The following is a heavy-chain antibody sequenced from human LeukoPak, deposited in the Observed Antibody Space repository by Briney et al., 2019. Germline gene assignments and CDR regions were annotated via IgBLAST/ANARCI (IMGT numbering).Heavy chain of an antibody. J-gene: IGHJ4*02. CDR1: GYTCTSYG. CDR3: ARVSSGWYSLYYFDY. Sequence: ASVKVSCKASGYTCTSYGISWVLQDAGHRLYWIGCISAYNGNTNYAQKLQGRVTMTTDTSTSTAYMELRSLRSDDTAVYYCARVSSGWYSLYYFDYWGQGTLVTVSS. CDR2: ISAYNGNT. V-gene: IGHV1-18*01. D-gene: IGHD6-19*01.